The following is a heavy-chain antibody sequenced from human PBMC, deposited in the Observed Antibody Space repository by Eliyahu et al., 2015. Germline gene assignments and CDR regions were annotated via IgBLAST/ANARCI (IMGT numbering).Heavy chain of an antibody. V-gene: IGHV3-21*01. CDR2: ISSSSTYI. Sequence: QLVESGGGLVKPGGSLRLSCAASEFTFSSYTMNWVRQAPGKGLEWVSSISSSSTYIYYADSVKGRFTISRDNANNSLFLQMNSLRVEDTAVYYCARDPRGPVLGYYYGMDVWGQGTRVTVSS. J-gene: IGHJ6*02. CDR3: ARDPRGPVLGYYYGMDV. D-gene: IGHD1-26*01. CDR1: EFTFSSYT.